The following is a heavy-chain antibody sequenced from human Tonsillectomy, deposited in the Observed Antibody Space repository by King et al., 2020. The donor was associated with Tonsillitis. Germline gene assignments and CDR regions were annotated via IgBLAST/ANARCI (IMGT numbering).Heavy chain of an antibody. V-gene: IGHV3-23*04. CDR2: ISGSGGST. J-gene: IGHJ4*02. D-gene: IGHD2-2*01. Sequence: VQLVESGGGLVQPGGSLRLSCAASGFTFSSYAMSWVRQAPGKGLEWVSAISGSGGSTYYADSVKGRVTITRDNSKNTLFLQMNSLRAEYTAVYYCAKGRTDLCSSTSCYLHFDYWGQGTLVTVSP. CDR1: GFTFSSYA. CDR3: AKGRTDLCSSTSCYLHFDY.